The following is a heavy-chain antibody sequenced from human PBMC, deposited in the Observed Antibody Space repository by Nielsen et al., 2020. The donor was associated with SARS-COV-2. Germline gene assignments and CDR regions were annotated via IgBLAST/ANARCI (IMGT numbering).Heavy chain of an antibody. CDR1: GFTFSSYA. D-gene: IGHD3-10*01. V-gene: IGHV3-30*04. CDR3: TKFRVMDV. Sequence: GESLKISCAASGFTFSSYAMHWVRQAPGKGLEWVAVISYDGSNKYYADSVKGRFTISRDNDKNSLYLQMNSLRDEDTAVYYCTKFRVMDVWGQGTTVTVSS. CDR2: ISYDGSNK. J-gene: IGHJ6*02.